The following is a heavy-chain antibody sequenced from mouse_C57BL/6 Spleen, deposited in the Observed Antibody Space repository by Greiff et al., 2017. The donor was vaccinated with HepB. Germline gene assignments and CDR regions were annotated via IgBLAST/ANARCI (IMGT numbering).Heavy chain of an antibody. V-gene: IGHV5-17*01. CDR2: ISSGSSTI. CDR3: ARHHYGSSHWYFDV. J-gene: IGHJ1*03. Sequence: EVKLMESGGGLVKPGGSLKLSCAASGFTFSDYGMHWVRQAPEKGLEWVAYISSGSSTIYYADTVKGRFTISRDNAKNTLFLQMTSLRSEDTAMYYCARHHYGSSHWYFDVWGTGTTVTVSS. D-gene: IGHD1-1*01. CDR1: GFTFSDYG.